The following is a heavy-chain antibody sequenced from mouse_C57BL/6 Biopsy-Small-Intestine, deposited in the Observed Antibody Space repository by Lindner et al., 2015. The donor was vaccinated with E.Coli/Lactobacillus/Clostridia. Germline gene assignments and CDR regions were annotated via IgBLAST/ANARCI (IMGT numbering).Heavy chain of an antibody. Sequence: QLQESGAELVKPGASVKLSCTTSGFNIKDYYMHWVKQRTEQGLEWIGRIDPEDGETEYASKFQDKATITADTSSNTAYLQLSSLTSEDTAVYYCTTDSRAYWGQGTLVTVSA. J-gene: IGHJ3*01. CDR1: GFNIKDYY. V-gene: IGHV14-2*01. CDR2: IDPEDGET. CDR3: TTDSRAY. D-gene: IGHD6-2*01.